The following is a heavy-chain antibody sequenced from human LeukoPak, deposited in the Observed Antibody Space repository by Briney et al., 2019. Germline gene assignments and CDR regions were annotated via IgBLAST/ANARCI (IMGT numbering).Heavy chain of an antibody. CDR1: GFTFSSYW. CDR2: IKQDGSEK. CDR3: ARSLYPSGNFFDY. D-gene: IGHD6-25*01. V-gene: IGHV3-7*01. J-gene: IGHJ4*02. Sequence: GGSLRLSCAASGFTFSSYWMSWVRQAPGKGLEWVANIKQDGSEKYYVDSVKGRFTISRDNAKNSPYLQMNSLRAEDTAVYYCARSLYPSGNFFDYWGQGTLVTVSS.